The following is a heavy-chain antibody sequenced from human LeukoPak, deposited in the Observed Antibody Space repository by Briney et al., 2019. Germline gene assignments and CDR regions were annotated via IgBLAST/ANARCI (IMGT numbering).Heavy chain of an antibody. J-gene: IGHJ4*02. CDR1: GFTFTDFY. V-gene: IGHV3-21*01. D-gene: IGHD1-26*01. CDR3: ARDRGGSYSAIDY. CDR2: TSPTSSYM. Sequence: GGSLRLSCAASGFTFTDFYMNWVRQAPGKGLEWVSWTSPTSSYMYYADSVKGRFTISRDNAKNSLYLQMNSLRAEDTAVYYCARDRGGSYSAIDYWGQGTLVTVSS.